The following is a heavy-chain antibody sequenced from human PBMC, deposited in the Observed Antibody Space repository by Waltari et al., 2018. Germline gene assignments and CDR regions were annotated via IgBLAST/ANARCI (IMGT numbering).Heavy chain of an antibody. V-gene: IGHV3-23*01. J-gene: IGHJ4*02. CDR2: GRGSGGST. Sequence: EVQLLESGGGLVQPGGSLRLSCAASGFTFSSYAMSWVRQAPGKGLEWGSAGRGSGGSTYCAGSVKGRFTISRDNSKNTLYLQMNSLRAEDTAVYYCAKFKVPVIRTPFDYWGQGTLVTVSS. CDR3: AKFKVPVIRTPFDY. D-gene: IGHD3-16*02. CDR1: GFTFSSYA.